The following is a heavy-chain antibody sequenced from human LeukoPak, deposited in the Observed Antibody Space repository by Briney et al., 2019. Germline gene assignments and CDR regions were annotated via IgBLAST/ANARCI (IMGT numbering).Heavy chain of an antibody. CDR1: GGSLTGYF. Sequence: PSETLSLTCTVSGGSLTGYFWSWIRQPPGKGLEWVGHVFYEGNTNYNPSLKSRVTTSVDTSKNQFSLRLNSVTAADTAVYYCVRQGTITYAYFDSWGQGVPVTVSS. V-gene: IGHV4-59*08. CDR2: VFYEGNT. D-gene: IGHD2-2*01. CDR3: VRQGTITYAYFDS. J-gene: IGHJ4*02.